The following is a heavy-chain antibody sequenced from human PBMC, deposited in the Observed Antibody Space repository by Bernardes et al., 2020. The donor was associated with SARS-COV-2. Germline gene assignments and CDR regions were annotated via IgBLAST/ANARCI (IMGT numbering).Heavy chain of an antibody. Sequence: SETLSLTCAVSGGSFSGSYWSWIRQPPGTGLAWIGEINHSGSTNYNPSLKSRVTISVDTSKNQFSLKLSSVTAADTAVYYCARGSVGSGSYDSVLGYYGIDVWGQGTTVNVS. CDR2: INHSGST. D-gene: IGHD1-26*01. CDR3: ARGSVGSGSYDSVLGYYGIDV. CDR1: GGSFSGSY. J-gene: IGHJ6*02. V-gene: IGHV4-34*01.